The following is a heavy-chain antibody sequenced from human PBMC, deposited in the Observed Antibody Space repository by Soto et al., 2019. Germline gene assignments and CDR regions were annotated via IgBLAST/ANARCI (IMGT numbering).Heavy chain of an antibody. CDR1: GFTVSSNY. V-gene: IGHV3-53*01. CDR2: IYSGGST. D-gene: IGHD1-26*01. J-gene: IGHJ4*02. Sequence: PGGSLRLSCAASGFTVSSNYMSWVRQAPGKGLEWVSVIYSGGSTYYADSVKGRFTISRDNSKNTLYLQMNSLSAEDTAVYYCARGTVAAVTNTLDYWGQGALVPVSS. CDR3: ARGTVAAVTNTLDY.